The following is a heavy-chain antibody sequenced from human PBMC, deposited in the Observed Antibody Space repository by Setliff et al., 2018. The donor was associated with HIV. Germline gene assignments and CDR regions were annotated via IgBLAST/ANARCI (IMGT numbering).Heavy chain of an antibody. CDR3: ARDTWFGESEDPFYYYMDV. Sequence: PSETLSLTCTVSSGSISGFYWTWIRQPAGKGLEWIGRISASGTTVYNPSLKSRDIMSVDTSEKYFALRVTSVTAADSAVYYCARDTWFGESEDPFYYYMDVWGKGTTVTVSS. D-gene: IGHD3-10*01. J-gene: IGHJ6*03. CDR2: ISASGTT. CDR1: SGSISGFY. V-gene: IGHV4-4*07.